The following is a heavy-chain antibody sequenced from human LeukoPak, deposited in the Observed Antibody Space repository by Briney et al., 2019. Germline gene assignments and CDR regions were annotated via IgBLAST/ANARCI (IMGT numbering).Heavy chain of an antibody. CDR3: ARDYDFWSGYDYYYYMDV. CDR2: ISWNSGSI. CDR1: GFTFSSYW. Sequence: GGSLRLSCAASGFTFSSYWMSWVRQAPGKGLEWVSGISWNSGSIGYADSVKGRFTISRDNAKNSLYLQMNSLRAEDTAVNYCARDYDFWSGYDYYYYMDVWGKGTTVTVSS. V-gene: IGHV3-20*04. J-gene: IGHJ6*03. D-gene: IGHD3-3*01.